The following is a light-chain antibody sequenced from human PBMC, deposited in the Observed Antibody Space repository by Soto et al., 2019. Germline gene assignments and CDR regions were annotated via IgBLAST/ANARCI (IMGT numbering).Light chain of an antibody. CDR1: HSVSSSF. CDR2: GAS. Sequence: ESILTQSPGTLSLPPGERPTLSCRSSHSVSSSFLAGYQQKPGQAPRLLIYGASNRATGITDRFSGSGSGTDFTLTISSLEPEDFAVYYCQEYVTSPWEFGQGTKVDTK. J-gene: IGKJ1*01. V-gene: IGKV3-20*01. CDR3: QEYVTSPWE.